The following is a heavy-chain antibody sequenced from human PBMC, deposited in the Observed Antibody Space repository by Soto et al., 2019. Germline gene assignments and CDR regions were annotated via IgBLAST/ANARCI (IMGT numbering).Heavy chain of an antibody. CDR2: MNPNSGNT. CDR3: AWTLYGDNVDY. J-gene: IGHJ4*02. D-gene: IGHD4-17*01. Sequence: QVQLVQSGAEVKKPGASVKVSCKASGYTFTSYDINWVLQATGQGLEWMGWMNPNSGNTGYAQKFQVRVTMTRNTSISTAYMELSSLRSEDTASYFFAWTLYGDNVDYWGQGSLVTVSS. CDR1: GYTFTSYD. V-gene: IGHV1-8*01.